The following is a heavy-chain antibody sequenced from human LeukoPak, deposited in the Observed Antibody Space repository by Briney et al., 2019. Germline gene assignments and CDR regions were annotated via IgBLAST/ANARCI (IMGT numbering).Heavy chain of an antibody. CDR2: ISSNGGST. J-gene: IGHJ4*02. V-gene: IGHV3-64*01. CDR3: AKDPVEQQQLGFDY. Sequence: GGSLRLSCAASGFTFSSYAMHWVRQAPGKGLEYVSAISSNGGSTYYANSVKGRFTISRDNSKNTLYLQMNSLRAEDTAVYYCAKDPVEQQQLGFDYWGQGTLVTVSS. CDR1: GFTFSSYA. D-gene: IGHD6-13*01.